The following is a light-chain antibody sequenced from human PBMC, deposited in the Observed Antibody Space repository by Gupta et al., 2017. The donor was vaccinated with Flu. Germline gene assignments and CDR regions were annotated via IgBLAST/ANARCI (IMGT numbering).Light chain of an antibody. CDR2: DAS. CDR3: QQYDNWPPWT. V-gene: IGKV3-15*01. J-gene: IGKJ1*01. Sequence: EIVMTQPPPTLSVSPGQRATLSSRASQSVSSNVAWYQQKPDQPPRLLIYDASSRPTGITARLSGSGSRTDFTVTISSPQSEDSAVYYCQQYDNWPPWTFGQGTKVEVK. CDR1: QSVSSN.